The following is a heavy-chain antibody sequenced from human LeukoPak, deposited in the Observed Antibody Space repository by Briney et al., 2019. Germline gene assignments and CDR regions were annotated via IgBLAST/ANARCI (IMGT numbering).Heavy chain of an antibody. V-gene: IGHV1-69*06. CDR2: IIPIFGTA. Sequence: SVKVSCKASGGTFSSYAISWVRQAPGQGLEWMGGIIPIFGTANYAQKFQGSVTITADKSTSTAYMELSSLRSEDTAVYYCARSITRGSHFDYWGQGTLVTVSS. CDR1: GGTFSSYA. D-gene: IGHD1-26*01. CDR3: ARSITRGSHFDY. J-gene: IGHJ4*02.